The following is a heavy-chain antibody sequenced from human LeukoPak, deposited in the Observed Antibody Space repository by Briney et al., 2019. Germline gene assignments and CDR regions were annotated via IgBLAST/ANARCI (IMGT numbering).Heavy chain of an antibody. V-gene: IGHV4-34*01. CDR1: GGSFSGYY. J-gene: IGHJ5*02. Sequence: SETLSLTCAVYGGSFSGYYWSWIRQPPGKGLEWIGEINHSGSTYYNPSLKSRVTISVDTSKNQFSLKLSSVTAADTAVYYCARVGPITMVRGAPRLNWFDPWGQGTLVTVYS. D-gene: IGHD3-10*01. CDR3: ARVGPITMVRGAPRLNWFDP. CDR2: INHSGST.